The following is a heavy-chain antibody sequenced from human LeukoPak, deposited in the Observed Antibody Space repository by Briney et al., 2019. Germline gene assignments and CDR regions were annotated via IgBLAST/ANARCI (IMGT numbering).Heavy chain of an antibody. CDR1: GGSITSYY. J-gene: IGHJ4*02. CDR2: VYYSGYS. CDR3: ASDGARLFDY. V-gene: IGHV4-59*08. D-gene: IGHD4-17*01. Sequence: ETLSLTCTVSGGSITSYYWAWLRQPPEKGLEWIGYVYYSGYSNYNPSLKSRVSMSVDTSMNQFSLKLASVTAADTAVYCIASDGARLFDYWGRGTLVTVSS.